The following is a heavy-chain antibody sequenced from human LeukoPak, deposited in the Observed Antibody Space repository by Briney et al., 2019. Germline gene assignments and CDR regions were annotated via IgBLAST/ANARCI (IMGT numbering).Heavy chain of an antibody. CDR2: INPNNGVS. J-gene: IGHJ4*02. V-gene: IGHV1-2*02. Sequence: ASVKVSCKASGHTLSDHYIHWVRQAPGQGPEWMGWINPNNGVSDYAQKFQGRVTMTRDTSTSTAFMDLSSLRSDDTAVYYCATETFDCWGQGTLVTVSS. CDR1: GHTLSDHY. CDR3: ATETFDC.